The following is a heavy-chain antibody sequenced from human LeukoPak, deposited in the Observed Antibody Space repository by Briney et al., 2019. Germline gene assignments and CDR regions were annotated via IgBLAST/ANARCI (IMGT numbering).Heavy chain of an antibody. V-gene: IGHV3-7*03. CDR2: IKQEGSEK. Sequence: GGSLRLSSADSGFTFSVYWMSWVRDGPGKRLEWVANIKQEGSEKYYVNSVKGRYTISRDNAKNSLYLQINSLRAEDKAVYYCARDKKARIAVAGKGDDFDIWGQGTMVTVSS. J-gene: IGHJ3*02. D-gene: IGHD6-19*01. CDR1: GFTFSVYW. CDR3: ARDKKARIAVAGKGDDFDI.